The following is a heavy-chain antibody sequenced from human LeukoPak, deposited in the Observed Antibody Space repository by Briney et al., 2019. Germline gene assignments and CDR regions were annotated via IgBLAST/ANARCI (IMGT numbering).Heavy chain of an antibody. CDR2: ISGSGGST. CDR3: AKDKNYYDTQDTDY. CDR1: GFTFSSYG. J-gene: IGHJ4*02. Sequence: GGSLRLSCAASGFTFSSYGMSWVRPAPGKGGEWVSAISGSGGSTYYADSVKGRFTISRDNSKNTLYLQMNSLRAEDTAVYYCAKDKNYYDTQDTDYWGQGTLVTVSS. V-gene: IGHV3-23*01. D-gene: IGHD3-22*01.